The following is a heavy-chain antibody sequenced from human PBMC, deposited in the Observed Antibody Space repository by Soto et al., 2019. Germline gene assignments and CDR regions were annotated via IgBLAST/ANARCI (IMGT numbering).Heavy chain of an antibody. CDR3: AKVTKRAAAGRYEYYKYGMDV. Sequence: EVQLLESGGALEHPGGSLRFSCAASGFAFSTYAMTWVRQDPGKGLEWVSVISGSGGSSYYAASVKGRFTISRDNSKNTLYLQMNGLRAEDTALYYCAKVTKRAAAGRYEYYKYGMDVWGQGTTVTVSS. CDR1: GFAFSTYA. V-gene: IGHV3-23*01. CDR2: ISGSGGSS. J-gene: IGHJ6*02. D-gene: IGHD6-13*01.